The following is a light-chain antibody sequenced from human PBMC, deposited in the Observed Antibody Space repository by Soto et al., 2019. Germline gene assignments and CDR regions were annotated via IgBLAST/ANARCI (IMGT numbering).Light chain of an antibody. J-gene: IGKJ2*01. Sequence: DIQMTQSPSSLAASVGDSVTLTCRASQRITSYLNWYQQRLGKAPKLLIFAASNLKSGVPSRFSCNGFGTVFTLSITSLQPEDFATYYCQQSYTAPYTFGQGTKLEIK. CDR2: AAS. CDR1: QRITSY. CDR3: QQSYTAPYT. V-gene: IGKV1-39*01.